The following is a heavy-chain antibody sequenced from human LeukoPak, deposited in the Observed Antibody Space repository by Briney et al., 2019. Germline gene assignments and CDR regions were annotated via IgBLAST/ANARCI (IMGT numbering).Heavy chain of an antibody. J-gene: IGHJ4*02. CDR2: ISYDGGNK. CDR3: AKDQETRLWGLPDY. V-gene: IGHV3-30*18. D-gene: IGHD4/OR15-4a*01. Sequence: GRSLRLSCAASGFTFSNSGMHWVRQAPGKGLEWVTIISYDGGNKYYADSVKSRFTVSRDNSKNRVYLEMNSLRAEDTALYYCAKDQETRLWGLPDYWGQGTLVTVSS. CDR1: GFTFSNSG.